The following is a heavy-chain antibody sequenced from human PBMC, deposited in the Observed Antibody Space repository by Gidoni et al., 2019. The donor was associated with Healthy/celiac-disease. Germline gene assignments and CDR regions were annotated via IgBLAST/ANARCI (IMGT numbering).Heavy chain of an antibody. V-gene: IGHV2-5*02. CDR3: AHRLGYYGSGSYYTKEDNWFDP. J-gene: IGHJ5*02. D-gene: IGHD3-10*01. CDR1: GFSLSTSGVG. Sequence: QITLKESGPTLVKPTQTLTLTCTFSGFSLSTSGVGVGWIRQPPGKALEWLAPIYWDDDTRYSPSLKSRLTITKDTSKNQVVLTMTNMDPVDTAKYYCAHRLGYYGSGSYYTKEDNWFDPWGQGTLVTVSS. CDR2: IYWDDDT.